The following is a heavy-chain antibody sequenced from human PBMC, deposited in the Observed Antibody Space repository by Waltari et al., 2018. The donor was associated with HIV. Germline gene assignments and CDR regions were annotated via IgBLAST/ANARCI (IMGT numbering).Heavy chain of an antibody. V-gene: IGHV3-7*01. Sequence: EVQLVESGGGLVQPGGSLRLSCAASGFTFSSYWISWVRQAPGKGLEWVANIKQDGSEKYYVDSVKGRFTISRDNAKNSLYLQMNSLRAEDTAVYYCARVVYSSWPYFDYWGQGTLVTVSS. CDR2: IKQDGSEK. D-gene: IGHD6-13*01. CDR1: GFTFSSYW. J-gene: IGHJ4*02. CDR3: ARVVYSSWPYFDY.